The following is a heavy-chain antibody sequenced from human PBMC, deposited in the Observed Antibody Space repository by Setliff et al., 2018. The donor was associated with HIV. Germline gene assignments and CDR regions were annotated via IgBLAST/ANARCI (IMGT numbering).Heavy chain of an antibody. J-gene: IGHJ3*01. CDR2: IDPNSGGT. CDR1: GYSFTDYY. D-gene: IGHD6-6*01. Sequence: ASVKVSCKASGYSFTDYYMHWVRQAPGQGLEWVGWIDPNSGGTNYAEKFHGRVSMTRDTSISTAYMEIPRLTSDDAAVYFCARPRVFDSFDVWGQGTKVTVSS. CDR3: ARPRVFDSFDV. V-gene: IGHV1-2*02.